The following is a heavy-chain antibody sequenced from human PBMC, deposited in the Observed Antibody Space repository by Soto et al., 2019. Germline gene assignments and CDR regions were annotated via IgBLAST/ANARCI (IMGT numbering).Heavy chain of an antibody. CDR1: RYSFASYG. D-gene: IGHD1-1*01. CDR2: ISAYNGNR. Sequence: GASVQVSCKASRYSFASYGISWVRQAPGQGLEGMGWISAYNGNRNYAQKLQGRVTMTTDTSTSTAYMELRTLTSDDTAVYSCVRVRNTNRYWFDPWGQGTLVTVSS. J-gene: IGHJ5*02. V-gene: IGHV1-18*01. CDR3: VRVRNTNRYWFDP.